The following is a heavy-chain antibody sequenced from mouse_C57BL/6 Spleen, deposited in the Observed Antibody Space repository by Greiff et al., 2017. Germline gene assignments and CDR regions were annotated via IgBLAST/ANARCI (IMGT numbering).Heavy chain of an antibody. CDR1: GYSITSGYY. J-gene: IGHJ1*03. Sequence: DVQLQESGPGLVKPSQSLSLTCSVTGYSITSGYYWNWIRQFPGNKLEWMGYISYDGSNNYNPSLKNRISITRDTSKNQFFLKLNSVTTEDTATYYCARRGYDGSYWYIDVWGTGTTVTVSS. CDR2: ISYDGSN. CDR3: ARRGYDGSYWYIDV. D-gene: IGHD2-3*01. V-gene: IGHV3-6*01.